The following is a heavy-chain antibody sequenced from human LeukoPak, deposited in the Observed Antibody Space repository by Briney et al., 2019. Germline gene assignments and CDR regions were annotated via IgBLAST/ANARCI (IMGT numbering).Heavy chain of an antibody. CDR2: LWANGRNN. D-gene: IGHD3-16*01. CDR3: ARERASFDGFDI. Sequence: GGSLRLSCAASGFSFSCCGMHWVRQAPGKGLDWVAVLWANGRNNYYADSVEGRFTISRDRSKNTLYLQMTSLRADDTAIYYCARERASFDGFDIWGRGTVVTVSS. CDR1: GFSFSCCG. V-gene: IGHV3-33*01. J-gene: IGHJ3*02.